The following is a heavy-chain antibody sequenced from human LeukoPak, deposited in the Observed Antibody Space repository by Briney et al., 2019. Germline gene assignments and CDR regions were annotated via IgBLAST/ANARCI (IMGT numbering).Heavy chain of an antibody. CDR2: ISSSSSYI. J-gene: IGHJ4*02. CDR3: AKAYYDYVWGSYRYLKEYYFDY. CDR1: GFTFSSYS. V-gene: IGHV3-21*01. D-gene: IGHD3-16*02. Sequence: GGSLRLSCAASGFTFSSYSMNWVRQAPGKGLEWVSSISSSSSYIYYADSVKGRFTISRDNAKNSLYLQMNSLRAEDTAVYYCAKAYYDYVWGSYRYLKEYYFDYWGQGTLVTVSS.